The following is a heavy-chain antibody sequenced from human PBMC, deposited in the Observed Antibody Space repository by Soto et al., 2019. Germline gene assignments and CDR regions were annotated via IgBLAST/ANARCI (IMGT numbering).Heavy chain of an antibody. Sequence: EVQLVESGGGLVKPGGSLRLSCRVSGFTFRSYGMNWVRQAPGKGLEWVSHISASGSSLNYADSVKGRFTISRDNANDSLYLQMNNLRDDDTAVHYCGGSASQAYLGQGTMIIVSS. CDR3: GGSASQAY. CDR1: GFTFRSYG. D-gene: IGHD2-15*01. V-gene: IGHV3-21*06. CDR2: ISASGSSL. J-gene: IGHJ4*02.